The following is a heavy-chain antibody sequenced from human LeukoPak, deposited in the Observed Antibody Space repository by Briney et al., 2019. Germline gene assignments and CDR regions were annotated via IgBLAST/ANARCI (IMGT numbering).Heavy chain of an antibody. V-gene: IGHV3-30*18. CDR2: ISYDGSNK. D-gene: IGHD6-19*01. CDR3: AKGSIAVDPLRYYYYGMDV. CDR1: GFTFSSYG. J-gene: IGHJ6*02. Sequence: GRSLRLSCAASGFTFSSYGMHWDRQAPGKGLEWVAVISYDGSNKYYADSVKGRFTISRDNSKNTLYLQMNSLRAEDTAVYYCAKGSIAVDPLRYYYYGMDVWGQGTTVTVSS.